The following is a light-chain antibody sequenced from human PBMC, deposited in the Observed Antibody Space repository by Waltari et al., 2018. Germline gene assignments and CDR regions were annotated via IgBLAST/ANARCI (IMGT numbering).Light chain of an antibody. V-gene: IGLV3-10*01. Sequence: SYELTQPPSVSVSPGQTARITCSGAALPKQYAYWYQQKSGQAPVLVIYEDSKRPSGIPERFSGSSSGTMATLTISGAQVEDEADYYCYSTDSSGNHRGVFGGGTKLTVL. CDR3: YSTDSSGNHRGV. J-gene: IGLJ3*02. CDR1: ALPKQY. CDR2: EDS.